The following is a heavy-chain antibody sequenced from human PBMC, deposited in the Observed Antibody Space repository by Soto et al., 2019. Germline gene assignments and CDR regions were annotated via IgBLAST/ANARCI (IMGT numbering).Heavy chain of an antibody. CDR2: ISSSSSTI. D-gene: IGHD4-17*01. V-gene: IGHV3-48*02. CDR3: AREPSDYGDYGQDY. J-gene: IGHJ4*02. CDR1: GFTFSSYS. Sequence: EVQLVESGGGLVQPGGSLRLSCAASGFTFSSYSMNWVRQAPGKGLEWVSYISSSSSTIYYADSVKGLFTISRDNAKNSLYLQMNSLRDEDTAVYYCAREPSDYGDYGQDYWGKGTLVTVSA.